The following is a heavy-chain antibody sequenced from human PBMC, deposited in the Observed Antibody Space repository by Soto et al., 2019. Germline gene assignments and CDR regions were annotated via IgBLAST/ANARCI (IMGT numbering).Heavy chain of an antibody. V-gene: IGHV4-34*12. CDR3: ARRLSGSSALDY. D-gene: IGHD3-22*01. CDR2: ILYTGST. J-gene: IGHJ4*02. Sequence: SETLSLTCGVSGGAFTGYYWTWVRQPPGKGLEWIGEILYTGSTTYNPSLTGRVAISVDTSKNHFSLIVTSVTAAYTAVYYCARRLSGSSALDYLGQGILVT. CDR1: GGAFTGYY.